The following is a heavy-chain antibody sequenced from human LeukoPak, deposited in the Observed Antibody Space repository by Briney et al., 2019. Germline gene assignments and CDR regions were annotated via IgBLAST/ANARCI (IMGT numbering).Heavy chain of an antibody. Sequence: ASVTVSCKASGYIFTKYVVHWVRQAPGQRPEWMGWIKAGNGDTKYSQNFQDRLTITRDTSASTVYMELSSLTSEDTALYYCARDDCGDTCYPGGYWGQGRLVTVSS. D-gene: IGHD2-21*01. J-gene: IGHJ4*02. CDR1: GYIFTKYV. V-gene: IGHV1-3*01. CDR2: IKAGNGDT. CDR3: ARDDCGDTCYPGGY.